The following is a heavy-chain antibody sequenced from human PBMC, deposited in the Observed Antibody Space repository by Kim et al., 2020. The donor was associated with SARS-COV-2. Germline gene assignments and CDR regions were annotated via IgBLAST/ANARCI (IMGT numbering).Heavy chain of an antibody. V-gene: IGHV3-48*02. D-gene: IGHD5-18*01. CDR2: ISSSSSTI. CDR3: ARDGEGGYSYGYGHHYWYFDL. Sequence: GGSLRLSCAASGFTFSSYSMNWVRQAPGKGLEWVSYISSSSSTIYYADSVKGRFTISRDNAKNSLYLQMNSLRDEDTAVYYCARDGEGGYSYGYGHHYWYFDLWGRGTLVTVSS. J-gene: IGHJ2*01. CDR1: GFTFSSYS.